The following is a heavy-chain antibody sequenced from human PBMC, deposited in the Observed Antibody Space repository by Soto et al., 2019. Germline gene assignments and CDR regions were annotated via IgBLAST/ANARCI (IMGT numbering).Heavy chain of an antibody. J-gene: IGHJ5*02. Sequence: PSQTVSLTCAISGDSVSSNSAAWNWIRQSPSRGLEWLGRTYYRSKWYNDYAVSVKSRITINPDTSKSQFSLQLNSVTPEDTAVYYCARRGKVGSAAHTSWFDPPGQRPLVTVS. CDR3: ARRGKVGSAAHTSWFDP. V-gene: IGHV6-1*01. CDR1: GDSVSSNSAA. CDR2: TYYRSKWYN. D-gene: IGHD6-25*01.